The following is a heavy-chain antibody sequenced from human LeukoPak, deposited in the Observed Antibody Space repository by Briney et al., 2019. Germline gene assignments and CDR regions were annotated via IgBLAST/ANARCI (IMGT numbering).Heavy chain of an antibody. J-gene: IGHJ3*02. CDR3: ARERYYDSSGYIFDI. CDR1: GGSISSSNW. CDR2: IYHSGST. V-gene: IGHV4-4*02. D-gene: IGHD3-22*01. Sequence: SETLSLTCAVSGGSISSSNWWSWVRPPPGKGLEWIGEIYHSGSTNYNPSLKSRVTISVDKSKNQFSLKLSSVTAADTAVYYCARERYYDSSGYIFDIWGQGTMVTVSS.